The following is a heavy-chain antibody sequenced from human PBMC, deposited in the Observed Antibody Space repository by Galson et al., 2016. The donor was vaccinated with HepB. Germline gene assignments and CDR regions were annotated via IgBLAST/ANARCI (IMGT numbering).Heavy chain of an antibody. V-gene: IGHV5-51*01. CDR2: FYPGDSAT. Sequence: QSGAEVKKPAESLKISCKGSEYNFTNFWIGWVRQMPGKGLEWMGIFYPGDSATRYSPSFQGQVTISADNSASTTYFKWNSLKASDTAMYYCARHKLPGKVTYFYSGMDVWCQGTTVTVSS. D-gene: IGHD2-21*02. CDR3: ARHKLPGKVTYFYSGMDV. CDR1: EYNFTNFW. J-gene: IGHJ6*02.